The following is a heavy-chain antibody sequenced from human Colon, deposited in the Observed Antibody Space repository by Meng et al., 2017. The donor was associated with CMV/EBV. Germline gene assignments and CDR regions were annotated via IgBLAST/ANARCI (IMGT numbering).Heavy chain of an antibody. CDR2: ISWDGGST. V-gene: IGHV3-43D*03. D-gene: IGHD3-10*01. Sequence: GESLKISCAASGFTFDDYAMHWVRQAPGKGLEWVSLISWDGGSTYYADSVKGRFTISRDNSKNALYLQMNSLRIEDSALYYCAKDAYGSGSHYDYWGQGTLVTVSS. J-gene: IGHJ4*02. CDR3: AKDAYGSGSHYDY. CDR1: GFTFDDYA.